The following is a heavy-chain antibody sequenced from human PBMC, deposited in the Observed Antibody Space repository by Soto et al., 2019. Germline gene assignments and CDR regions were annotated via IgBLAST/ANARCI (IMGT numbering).Heavy chain of an antibody. D-gene: IGHD4-17*01. CDR2: ISGSGGST. CDR1: GFTFSSYA. CDR3: AKVFSQATVTPDY. V-gene: IGHV3-23*01. J-gene: IGHJ4*02. Sequence: EVQLLESGGGLVQPGGSLRLSCAASGFTFSSYAMSWVRQAPWKGLEWVSAISGSGGSTYYADSVKGRFTISRDNSKNTLYLQMNSLRAEDTAVYYCAKVFSQATVTPDYWGQGTLVTVSS.